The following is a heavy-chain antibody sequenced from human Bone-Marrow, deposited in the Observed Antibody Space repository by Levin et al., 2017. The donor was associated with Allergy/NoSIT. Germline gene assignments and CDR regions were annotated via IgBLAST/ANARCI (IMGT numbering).Heavy chain of an antibody. V-gene: IGHV3-74*01. CDR3: ARGGYWECIDY. CDR2: VHSDGSST. J-gene: IGHJ4*02. D-gene: IGHD6-13*01. CDR1: GFTFSSYW. Sequence: SGESLKISCAASGFTFSSYWMLWVRQVPGKGLVWVSRVHSDGSSTSYADSVKGRFTISRDNAKNTLYLQMNSLRAEDTAVYYCARGGYWECIDYWGQGTLVTVSS.